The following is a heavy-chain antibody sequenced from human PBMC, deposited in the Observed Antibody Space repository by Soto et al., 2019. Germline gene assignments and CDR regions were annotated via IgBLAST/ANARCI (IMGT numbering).Heavy chain of an antibody. CDR1: GDSVYNNSVA. CDR2: TYYRSKWHY. Sequence: TLSLTCAIYGDSVYNNSVAWNLVRQSTSRGLEWLGRTYYRSKWHYDYAPSVRSRITINPDTSKNYFSLQLNSVSPEDAAVYYCARTLRGRGVKYFDDWGQGTLVTVSS. J-gene: IGHJ4*02. CDR3: ARTLRGRGVKYFDD. V-gene: IGHV6-1*01. D-gene: IGHD3-10*01.